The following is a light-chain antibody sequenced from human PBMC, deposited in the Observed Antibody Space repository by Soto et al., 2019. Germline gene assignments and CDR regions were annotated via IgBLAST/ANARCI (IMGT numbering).Light chain of an antibody. Sequence: DIQMTQSPSTLSASVGDRVTITCRASQSVSNWLAWYQQKPGKAPKLLIYDASSLESGVPSRFSGSGSGTELTLTINRLQNDDFATYHCKQFTFGGGTKVDIK. CDR1: QSVSNW. J-gene: IGKJ4*01. CDR2: DAS. V-gene: IGKV1-5*01. CDR3: KQFT.